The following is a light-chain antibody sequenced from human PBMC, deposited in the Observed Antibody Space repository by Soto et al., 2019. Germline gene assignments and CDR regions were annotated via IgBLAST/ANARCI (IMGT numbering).Light chain of an antibody. V-gene: IGLV1-44*01. CDR1: GSNIGSNT. CDR2: SNN. J-gene: IGLJ2*01. CDR3: AAWDDSLNGVV. Sequence: QSVLTRPPSASGTPGQRVTISCSGSGSNIGSNTVNWYQQLPGTAPKLLIYSNNQRPSGVPDRFSGSKSGTSASLAISGLQSEDEADYYCAAWDDSLNGVVFGGGTKVTVL.